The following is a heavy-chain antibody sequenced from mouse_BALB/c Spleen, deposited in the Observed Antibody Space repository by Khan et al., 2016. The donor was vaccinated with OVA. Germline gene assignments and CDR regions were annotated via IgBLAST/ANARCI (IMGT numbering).Heavy chain of an antibody. Sequence: LQQPGSELVRPGASAKLSCKASGYTFTSYWMHWVKQRPGQGLEWIGNIYPGSGSTNYDEKFKSKATLTVDTSSSTAYMQLSSLTSEDSAVYYCTRGEYDGDYWGQGTTLTVSS. CDR1: GYTFTSYW. J-gene: IGHJ2*01. D-gene: IGHD2-14*01. CDR2: IYPGSGST. V-gene: IGHV1S22*01. CDR3: TRGEYDGDY.